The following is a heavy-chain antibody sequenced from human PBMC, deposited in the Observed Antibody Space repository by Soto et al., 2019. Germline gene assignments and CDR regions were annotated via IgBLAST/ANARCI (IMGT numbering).Heavy chain of an antibody. CDR2: TYYRSKWYN. Sequence: SQTLSLTCAISGDSVSSNSAAWNWIRQSPSRGLEWLGRTYYRSKWYNDYAVSVKSRITINPDTSKNQFSLQLNSVTPEDTAVYYCARELLGYCSGGSCFDDAFDIWGQGTRVTVSS. CDR3: ARELLGYCSGGSCFDDAFDI. CDR1: GDSVSSNSAA. D-gene: IGHD2-15*01. V-gene: IGHV6-1*01. J-gene: IGHJ3*02.